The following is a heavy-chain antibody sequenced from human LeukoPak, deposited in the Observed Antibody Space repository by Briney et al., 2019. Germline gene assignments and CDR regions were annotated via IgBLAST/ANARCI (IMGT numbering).Heavy chain of an antibody. J-gene: IGHJ4*02. CDR2: ICHRGST. Sequence: KPSETLSLTCTVSGYSISNGYYWGWIRQPPGKGLEWVGSICHRGSTYYNPSLRSRVTISLDRSKKKFSLKLTSVTAADTAVYFCARGAEYYAIWRGYAGYSDYWGQGISVTVSS. CDR1: GYSISNGYY. D-gene: IGHD3-3*01. V-gene: IGHV4-38-2*02. CDR3: ARGAEYYAIWRGYAGYSDY.